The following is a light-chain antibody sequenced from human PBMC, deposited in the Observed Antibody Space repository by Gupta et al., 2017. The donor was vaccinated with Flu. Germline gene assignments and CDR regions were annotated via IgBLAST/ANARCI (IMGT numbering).Light chain of an antibody. Sequence: QSLLTQPPPVSGAPGPTVTISCTGSNTNIGGGNDVHWYQQLPGTAPKLLIYIDSNRPSGVPDRFSGSKSGTSASLAIAGLQAEDEADYYCEAYDSSMSAWVFGGGTKLTVL. J-gene: IGLJ3*02. CDR2: IDS. V-gene: IGLV1-40*01. CDR1: NTNIGGGND. CDR3: EAYDSSMSAWV.